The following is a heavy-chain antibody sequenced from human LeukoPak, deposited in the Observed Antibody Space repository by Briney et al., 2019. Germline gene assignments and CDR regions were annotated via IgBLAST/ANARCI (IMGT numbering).Heavy chain of an antibody. V-gene: IGHV4-34*01. D-gene: IGHD3-16*02. J-gene: IGHJ4*02. CDR2: INHSGST. CDR1: GGSFSGYY. Sequence: ASETLSLTCAGYGGSFSGYYWSWIRQPPGKGLDWIGEINHSGSTNYNPSLKSRVTISVDTSKNQFSLKLISATAADTAVYYCARGRVMITFGGVIYPVGFDYWGQGTLVTVSS. CDR3: ARGRVMITFGGVIYPVGFDY.